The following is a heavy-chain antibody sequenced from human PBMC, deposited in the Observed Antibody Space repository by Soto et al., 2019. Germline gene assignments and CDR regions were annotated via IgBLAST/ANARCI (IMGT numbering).Heavy chain of an antibody. D-gene: IGHD3-22*01. CDR2: LSGSGVST. V-gene: IGHV3-23*01. J-gene: IGHJ4*02. Sequence: GGSLRLSCAASGFTFSNYAMTWVRQAPWKGLEWVSALSGSGVSTYYADSVMGRFTISRDNSKNTVYLQMNSLRAEDTAVYYCAKIESRFYYDSTGYYPFDYWGQGTLVTVSS. CDR1: GFTFSNYA. CDR3: AKIESRFYYDSTGYYPFDY.